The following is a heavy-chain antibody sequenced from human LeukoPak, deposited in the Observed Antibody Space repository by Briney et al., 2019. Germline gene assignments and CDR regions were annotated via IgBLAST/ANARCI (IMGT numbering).Heavy chain of an antibody. V-gene: IGHV4-4*07. J-gene: IGHJ5*02. D-gene: IGHD2-15*01. CDR3: ARDVVGLALENWFDP. CDR1: GGSLSSYY. CDR2: IYTSGST. Sequence: SETLSLTCTVSGGSLSSYYWSWVRQPAGKGLEWIGRIYTSGSTNYNPSLKSRVTMSVDTSKNQFSLKLSSVTAADTAVYYCARDVVGLALENWFDPWGQGTLVTVSS.